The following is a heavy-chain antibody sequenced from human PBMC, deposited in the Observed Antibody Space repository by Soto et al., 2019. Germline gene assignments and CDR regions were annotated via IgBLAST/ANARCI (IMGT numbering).Heavy chain of an antibody. CDR2: IYYSGSA. V-gene: IGHV4-31*03. Sequence: QVQLQESGPGLVKASQTLSVTCTVSGGSISSGGYYWSWICQHPGKGLEWIGYIYYSGSAYYNPSLKSRVTISVDTSKNQFSLKLSSVTAADTAVYYCARSGYSYGPNPLLYWGQGTLVTVSS. CDR3: ARSGYSYGPNPLLY. J-gene: IGHJ4*02. CDR1: GGSISSGGYY. D-gene: IGHD5-18*01.